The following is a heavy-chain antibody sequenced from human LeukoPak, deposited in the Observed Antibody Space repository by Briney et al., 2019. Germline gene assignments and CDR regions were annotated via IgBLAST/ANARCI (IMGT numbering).Heavy chain of an antibody. CDR2: INPKSGGT. D-gene: IGHD3-22*01. J-gene: IGHJ3*02. Sequence: ASVKVSCKASGYTFTDYFMNWVRQAPGQGLEWMGWINPKSGGTVYAQKFQGRVTMTRDTSISTAYVELSRLRSDDTAVYYCARYYYDSDAFDIWGQGTMVTVSS. CDR1: GYTFTDYF. V-gene: IGHV1-2*02. CDR3: ARYYYDSDAFDI.